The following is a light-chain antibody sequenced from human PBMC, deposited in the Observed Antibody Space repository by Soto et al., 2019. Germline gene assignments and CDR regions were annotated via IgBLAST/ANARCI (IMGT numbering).Light chain of an antibody. CDR3: CSYACIYFFV. V-gene: IGLV2-11*01. J-gene: IGLJ1*01. CDR1: SSDVGRYDY. CDR2: DVT. Sequence: QSALTQPRSVSGSPGQSVTIACTGTSSDVGRYDYVSWYQQHPGEAPKLVVYDVTKRPSGVPDRFSGSKSGNTASLTISGLQAEDDADYSFCSYACIYFFVFGPGTTLTVL.